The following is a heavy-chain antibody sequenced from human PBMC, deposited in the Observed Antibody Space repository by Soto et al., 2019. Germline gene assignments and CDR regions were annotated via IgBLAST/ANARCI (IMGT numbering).Heavy chain of an antibody. J-gene: IGHJ6*02. CDR3: ATKRGYYYGMDV. V-gene: IGHV1-24*01. CDR2: FDPEDGET. CDR1: GYTFTSYY. Sequence: ASVKVPCKASGYTFTSYYMHWVRQAPGKGLEWMGGFDPEDGETIYAQKFQGRVTMTEDTSTDTAYMELSSLRSEDTAVYYCATKRGYYYGMDVWGQGTTVTVSS.